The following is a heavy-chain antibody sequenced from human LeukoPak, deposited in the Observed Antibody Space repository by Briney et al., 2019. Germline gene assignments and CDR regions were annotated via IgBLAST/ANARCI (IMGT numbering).Heavy chain of an antibody. CDR2: LYYRGST. Sequence: SETLSLTCTVSGGSISTSGYSWSWIRQPPGKGLEWIGSLYYRGSTSYNPSLKSRVTISVHTSKNQFSLRLTSVTAADTAVYYCASSRDGYTLDYWGQGTLVSVSS. V-gene: IGHV4-39*07. J-gene: IGHJ4*02. D-gene: IGHD5-24*01. CDR3: ASSRDGYTLDY. CDR1: GGSISTSGYS.